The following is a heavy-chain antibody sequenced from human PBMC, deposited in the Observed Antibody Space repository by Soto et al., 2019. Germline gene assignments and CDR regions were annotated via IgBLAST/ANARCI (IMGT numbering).Heavy chain of an antibody. CDR1: GFTFSSYA. CDR2: ISGSGGST. Sequence: GESLKISCAASGFTFSSYAMSWVRQAPGKGLEWVSAISGSGGSTYYADSVKGRFTISRDNSKNTLYLQMNSLRAEETAVYYCAKARAKGEQWLVFAFDIWGQGTMVTVSS. CDR3: AKARAKGEQWLVFAFDI. V-gene: IGHV3-23*01. J-gene: IGHJ3*02. D-gene: IGHD6-19*01.